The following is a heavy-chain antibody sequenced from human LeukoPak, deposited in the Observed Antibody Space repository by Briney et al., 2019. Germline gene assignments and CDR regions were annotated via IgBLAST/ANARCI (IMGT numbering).Heavy chain of an antibody. CDR3: AKGVAAAGTYRAYNWFDP. J-gene: IGHJ5*02. CDR1: GFTFSSYA. Sequence: GGSLRLSCAASGFTFSSYAMSWVRQAPGKGLGWVSAISGSGGSTYYADSVKGRFTISRDNSKNTLYLQMNSLRAEDTAVYYCAKGVAAAGTYRAYNWFDPWGQGTLVTVSS. V-gene: IGHV3-23*01. CDR2: ISGSGGST. D-gene: IGHD6-13*01.